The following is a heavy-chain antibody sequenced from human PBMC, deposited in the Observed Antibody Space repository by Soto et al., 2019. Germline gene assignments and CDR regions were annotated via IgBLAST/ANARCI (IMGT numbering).Heavy chain of an antibody. V-gene: IGHV4-31*03. CDR1: GGSISSGGYY. J-gene: IGHJ5*02. CDR3: ARAPSSGFLYGDYFDP. D-gene: IGHD4-17*01. Sequence: SETLSLTCTVSGGSISSGGYYWSWIRQHPGKGLEWIGYIYYSGSTYYKPSLKSRITISVNTSKNQFSLKLSSVTAADTSVFYCARAPSSGFLYGDYFDPWGQGTLVTVSS. CDR2: IYYSGST.